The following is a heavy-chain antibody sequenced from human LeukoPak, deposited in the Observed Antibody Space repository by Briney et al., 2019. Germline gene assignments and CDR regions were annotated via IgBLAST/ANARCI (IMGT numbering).Heavy chain of an antibody. D-gene: IGHD6-25*01. CDR2: IYYSGST. CDR3: ARATAANYYYYYMDV. Sequence: PSETLSLTCTVSGGSISSYYWSWIRQPPGEGLEWIGYIYYSGSTNYNPSLKSRVTISVDTSKNQFSLKLSSVTAADTAVYSCARATAANYYYYYMDVWGKGTTVTISS. CDR1: GGSISSYY. J-gene: IGHJ6*03. V-gene: IGHV4-59*01.